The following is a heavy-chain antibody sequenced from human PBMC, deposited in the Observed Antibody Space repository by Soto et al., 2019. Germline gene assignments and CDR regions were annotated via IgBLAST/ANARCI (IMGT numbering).Heavy chain of an antibody. V-gene: IGHV4-39*01. CDR1: GGSISTSNYY. J-gene: IGHJ6*02. D-gene: IGHD3-3*01. CDR2: IYYSGTT. Sequence: SETLSLTCTVSGGSISTSNYYWGWVRQPPGKGLDWIGNIYYSGTTYYNPSLKSRVTISVDTSKNQFSLKLSSVTAADTAVYYCARGVPFYDLWSGYYPSLGDGMDVWGQGTTVTVSS. CDR3: ARGVPFYDLWSGYYPSLGDGMDV.